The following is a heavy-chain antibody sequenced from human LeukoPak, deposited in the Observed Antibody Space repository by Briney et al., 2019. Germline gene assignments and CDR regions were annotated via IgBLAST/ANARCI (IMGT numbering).Heavy chain of an antibody. V-gene: IGHV4-34*01. CDR3: ASDPIAVAPPGY. J-gene: IGHJ4*02. D-gene: IGHD6-19*01. CDR1: GGSFSGYY. Sequence: SETLSLTCAVYGGSFSGYYWSWIRQPPGKGLEWIGEINHSGSTNYNPSLKSRVTISVDTSKSQFSLKLSSVTAADTAVYYCASDPIAVAPPGYWGQGTLVTVSS. CDR2: INHSGST.